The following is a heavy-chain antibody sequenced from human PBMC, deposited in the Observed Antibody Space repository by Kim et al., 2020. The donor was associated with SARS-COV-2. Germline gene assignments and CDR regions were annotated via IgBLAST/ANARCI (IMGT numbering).Heavy chain of an antibody. V-gene: IGHV4-59*09. J-gene: IGHJ4*02. Sequence: NYNPSLKSRVTISVDTSKNQFSLKLSSVTAADTAVYYCARGTTVTTPNDYWGQGTLVTVSS. CDR3: ARGTTVTTPNDY. D-gene: IGHD4-17*01.